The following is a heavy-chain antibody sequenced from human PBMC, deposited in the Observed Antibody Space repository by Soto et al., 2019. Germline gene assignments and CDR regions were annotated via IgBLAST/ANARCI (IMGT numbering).Heavy chain of an antibody. CDR1: GFSLSTSGVG. D-gene: IGHD4-4*01. CDR2: IYWDEDK. Sequence: QITLKESGPTLVKPTQTLTLTCTFSGFSLSTSGVGVGWIRQPPGKALEWLALIYWDEDKRYSPSLKSRLTITKDTSKNQVVLTMTNMDPVDTATYYCALTQYSNLYYYYYMDVWGKGTTVTVSS. CDR3: ALTQYSNLYYYYYMDV. V-gene: IGHV2-5*02. J-gene: IGHJ6*03.